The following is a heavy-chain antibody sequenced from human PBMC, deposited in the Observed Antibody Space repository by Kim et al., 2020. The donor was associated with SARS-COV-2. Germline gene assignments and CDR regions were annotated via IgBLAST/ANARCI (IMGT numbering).Heavy chain of an antibody. Sequence: DCVKGRSTIPRDNSKNTLSLKMNGLRDEETAVYYCARDQCLGYYNSGVFDYWGQGTLVTVSS. V-gene: IGHV3-30*07. CDR3: ARDQCLGYYNSGVFDY. D-gene: IGHD3-10*01. J-gene: IGHJ4*02.